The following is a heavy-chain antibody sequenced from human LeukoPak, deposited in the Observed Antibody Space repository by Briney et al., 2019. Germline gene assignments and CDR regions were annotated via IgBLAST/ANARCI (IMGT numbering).Heavy chain of an antibody. D-gene: IGHD2-21*02. V-gene: IGHV4-4*07. CDR3: ARDVVVVTAMSGYYYYYYMDV. CDR2: IYTSGST. CDR1: GGSISSYY. J-gene: IGHJ6*03. Sequence: SETLSLTCTVSGGSISSYYWSWIRQPAGKGLEWIGRIYTSGSTNYNPSLKSRVTMSVDTSKNQFSLKLSSVTAADTAVYYCARDVVVVTAMSGYYYYYYMDVWGKGTTVTVSS.